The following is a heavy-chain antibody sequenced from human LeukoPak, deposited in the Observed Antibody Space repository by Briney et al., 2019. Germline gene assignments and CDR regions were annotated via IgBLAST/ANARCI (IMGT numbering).Heavy chain of an antibody. CDR1: GGSFSGYY. CDR2: INHSGST. Sequence: PSETLSLTCAVYGGSFSGYYWSWIRQPPGKGLEWIGEINHSGSTNYNPSLKSRVTISVDTSKNQFSLKLSSVTAADTAVYYCARGGREIAAAGTDWFDPWGQGTLVTVSS. D-gene: IGHD6-13*01. V-gene: IGHV4-34*01. J-gene: IGHJ5*02. CDR3: ARGGREIAAAGTDWFDP.